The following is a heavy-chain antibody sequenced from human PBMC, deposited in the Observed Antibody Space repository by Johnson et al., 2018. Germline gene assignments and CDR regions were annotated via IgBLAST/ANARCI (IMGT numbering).Heavy chain of an antibody. D-gene: IGHD3-22*01. Sequence: QVQLVQSGGGVVQPGRSLRLSCAASGFTFSSYGMHWVRQAPGKGLEWVAVIWYDGSNKYYADSVKGRFTISRDNAKNSLYLQMNSLRAEDTAVYYCARVGRFYDSSGYLTDAFDIWGQGTMVTVS. J-gene: IGHJ3*02. CDR1: GFTFSSYG. CDR3: ARVGRFYDSSGYLTDAFDI. V-gene: IGHV3-33*01. CDR2: IWYDGSNK.